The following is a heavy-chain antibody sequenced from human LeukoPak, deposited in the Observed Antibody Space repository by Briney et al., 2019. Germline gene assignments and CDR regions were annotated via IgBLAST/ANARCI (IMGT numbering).Heavy chain of an antibody. D-gene: IGHD5-12*01. CDR2: ISYDGSDK. CDR1: RFTFSIYA. Sequence: GGSLRLSCAASRFTFSIYAMHWVRQAPGKGLEWVAVISYDGSDKYYADSVKGRFTISRDNSKNTLYLQMNSLRAEDTAVYYCARRGSGYTEPIDYWGQGTLVTVSS. J-gene: IGHJ4*02. CDR3: ARRGSGYTEPIDY. V-gene: IGHV3-30*04.